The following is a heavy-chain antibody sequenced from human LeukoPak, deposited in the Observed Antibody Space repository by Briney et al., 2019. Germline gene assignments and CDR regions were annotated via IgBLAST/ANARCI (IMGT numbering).Heavy chain of an antibody. Sequence: PETLSLTCAVYGGSFSGYYWSWIRQPPGKGLEWIGEINHSGSTNYNPSLKSRVTISVDTSKNQFSLKLSSVTAADTAVYYCATLEAGYQGGFDCWGQGPLVTVSS. CDR1: GGSFSGYY. D-gene: IGHD3-16*01. J-gene: IGHJ4*02. CDR3: ATLEAGYQGGFDC. V-gene: IGHV4-34*01. CDR2: INHSGST.